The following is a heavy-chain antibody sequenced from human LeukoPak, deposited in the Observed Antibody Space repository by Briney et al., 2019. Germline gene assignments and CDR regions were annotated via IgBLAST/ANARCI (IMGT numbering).Heavy chain of an antibody. J-gene: IGHJ4*02. CDR1: GYTLTDLS. CDR3: ATRAPDDDIVVVPAAIYYFDY. CDR2: FDPEDGET. Sequence: ASVKVSCKVSGYTLTDLSMHWVRQAPGKGLEWMGGFDPEDGETIYAQKFQGRVTMTEDTSTDTAYMELSSLRSEDTAVYYCATRAPDDDIVVVPAAIYYFDYWGQGTLVTVSS. D-gene: IGHD2-2*02. V-gene: IGHV1-24*01.